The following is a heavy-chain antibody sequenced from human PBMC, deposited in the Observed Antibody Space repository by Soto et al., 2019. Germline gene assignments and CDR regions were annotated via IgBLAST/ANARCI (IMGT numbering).Heavy chain of an antibody. J-gene: IGHJ4*02. CDR3: AKEVSLGSTVDLGY. D-gene: IGHD7-27*01. CDR2: ISGSGGST. CDR1: GFTFSIFA. V-gene: IGHV3-23*01. Sequence: PGWSLRLSCAASGFTFSIFAMSLVRQSPGKGLEWVSTISGSGGSTYYADDVKGRFTISRDNSMGTLYLQMKSLRVEDTAIYYCAKEVSLGSTVDLGYWGQGALVSASS.